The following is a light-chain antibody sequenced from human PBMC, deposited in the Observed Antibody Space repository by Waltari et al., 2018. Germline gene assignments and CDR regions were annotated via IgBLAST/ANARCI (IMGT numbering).Light chain of an antibody. J-gene: IGKJ2*01. CDR1: QRISNY. CDR3: QQTYSVLYT. CDR2: GSS. Sequence: DIQMTQSPSSLSASVGDSITLTCRASQRISNYLNWYQQKPGKPPKLLIFGSSSLQSAVPSRFSGSGSGTDFTLTISSLQPEDFATYYCQQTYSVLYTFGQGTKLQI. V-gene: IGKV1-39*01.